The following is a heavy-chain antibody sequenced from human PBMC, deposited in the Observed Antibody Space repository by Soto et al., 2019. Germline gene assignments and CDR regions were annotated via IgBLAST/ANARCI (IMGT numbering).Heavy chain of an antibody. CDR3: ARGGTYDVMLTGYYNPFDF. CDR1: GYTFTGYY. J-gene: IGHJ4*02. Sequence: QVQLVQSGAEVKKPGASVKVSCKASGYTFTGYYMHWVRQAPGQGLAWMGWINPNSGGTNYAQKFQGGVTMTRETSISTDYMELSRLRYDDTAVYYCARGGTYDVMLTGYYNPFDFWGQGTLVTVSS. D-gene: IGHD3-9*01. V-gene: IGHV1-2*02. CDR2: INPNSGGT.